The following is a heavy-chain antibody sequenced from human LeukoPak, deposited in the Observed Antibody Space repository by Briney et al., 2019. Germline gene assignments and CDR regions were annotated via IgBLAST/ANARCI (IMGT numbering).Heavy chain of an antibody. CDR2: VFSTGSP. CDR1: GVSISEHY. V-gene: IGHV4-59*11. D-gene: IGHD3-10*01. J-gene: IGHJ4*02. CDR3: ARDRYSSDAGSYFRYQ. Sequence: PSETLSLTCTVSGVSISEHYWSWIRQSPEKGLESIAYVFSTGSPNSNHSLESRGTISVTASKNHNSLTVVSETAADTALYSCARDRYSSDAGSYFRYQWGQGTPVTVSS.